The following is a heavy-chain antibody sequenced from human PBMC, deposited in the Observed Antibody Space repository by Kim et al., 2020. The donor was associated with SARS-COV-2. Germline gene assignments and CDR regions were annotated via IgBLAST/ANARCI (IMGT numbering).Heavy chain of an antibody. D-gene: IGHD3-10*01. J-gene: IGHJ3*02. Sequence: RFTISRDNSKNTLYLQMNSLRAEDTAVYYCARDRDVLLWFGEPSPGAFDIWGQGTMVTVSS. CDR3: ARDRDVLLWFGEPSPGAFDI. V-gene: IGHV3-30*01.